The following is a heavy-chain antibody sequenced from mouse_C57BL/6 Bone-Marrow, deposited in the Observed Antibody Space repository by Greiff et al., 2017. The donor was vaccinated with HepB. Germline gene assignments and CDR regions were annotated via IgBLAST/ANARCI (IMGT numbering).Heavy chain of an antibody. CDR3: AMKILTYYAMDY. J-gene: IGHJ4*01. V-gene: IGHV5-17*01. CDR2: ISSGSSTI. CDR1: GFTFSDYG. Sequence: EVKLMESGGGLVKPGGSLKLSCAASGFTFSDYGMHWVRQAPEKGLEWVAYISSGSSTIYYADTVKGRFTISRDNAKNTLFLQMTSLRSEDTAMYYCAMKILTYYAMDYWGQGTSVTVSS.